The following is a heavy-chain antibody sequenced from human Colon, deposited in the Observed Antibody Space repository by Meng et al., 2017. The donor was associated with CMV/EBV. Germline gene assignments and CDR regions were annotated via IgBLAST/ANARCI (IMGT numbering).Heavy chain of an antibody. J-gene: IGHJ1*01. V-gene: IGHV1-18*01. CDR2: ISAYTGDT. D-gene: IGHD1-26*01. CDR1: GYTFTNYG. Sequence: VPLVQSGAEVRKPGASVKVSCKASGYTFTNYGISWVRQAPGQGLEWMGWISAYTGDTYYAQKFQGRVTMTTDTSTSTAYMELRSLRSDDTAVYYCVRESQSGSYIYLQHWGQGTLVTVSS. CDR3: VRESQSGSYIYLQH.